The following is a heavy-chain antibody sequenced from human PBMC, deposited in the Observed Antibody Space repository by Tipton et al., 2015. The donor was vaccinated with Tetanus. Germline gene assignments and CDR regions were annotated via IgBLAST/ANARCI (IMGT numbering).Heavy chain of an antibody. CDR2: INPTDYQT. CDR1: GYNFTIYW. V-gene: IGHV5-51*01. D-gene: IGHD3-9*01. CDR3: ARRRSAILSGSYHWYFDI. Sequence: QLVQSGAEVKKPGESLKISCKPSGYNFTIYWIGWVRQMPGKGLEWMGVINPTDYQTSYNPSFEGQVTISADRSINTAYLQWRSLQTSDTAMYFCARRRSAILSGSYHWYFDIWGRGTLVTVSS. J-gene: IGHJ2*01.